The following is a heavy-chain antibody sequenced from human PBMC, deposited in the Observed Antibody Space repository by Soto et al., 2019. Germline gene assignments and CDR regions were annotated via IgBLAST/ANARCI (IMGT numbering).Heavy chain of an antibody. D-gene: IGHD4-17*01. CDR3: ARVGYGDYLDYYFDY. Sequence: EVQLVESGGGLVQPGGSLRLSCAASGFTFSSYWMHWVRQAPGKGLVWVSRINSDGSSTSYADSVKGRFTISRDNAKNTLYLQMNSLRADDTAVYYCARVGYGDYLDYYFDYWGQGTLVTVSS. V-gene: IGHV3-74*01. J-gene: IGHJ4*02. CDR2: INSDGSST. CDR1: GFTFSSYW.